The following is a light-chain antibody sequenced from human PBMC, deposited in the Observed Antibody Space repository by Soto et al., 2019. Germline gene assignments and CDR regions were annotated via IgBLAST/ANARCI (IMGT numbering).Light chain of an antibody. Sequence: DIQVTQSPSSLSASDGDTVTITCRASQNIDMYLNWYQQRPGKAPKVLISGASNLQSGVPSRFSGSGSGTDFTLTIHSLQPEDFATYSCQHTFSVPPWTFGQGTNVDI. V-gene: IGKV1-39*01. J-gene: IGKJ1*01. CDR3: QHTFSVPPWT. CDR1: QNIDMY. CDR2: GAS.